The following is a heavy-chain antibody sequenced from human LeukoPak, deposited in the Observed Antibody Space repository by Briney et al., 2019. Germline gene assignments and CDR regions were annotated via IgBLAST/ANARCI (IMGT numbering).Heavy chain of an antibody. D-gene: IGHD4-17*01. CDR2: ISGRGGST. CDR3: AKEIYGDSTGGRLHH. J-gene: IGHJ1*01. Sequence: PGGSLRLSCAASGFTFSSYAMSWVRQAPGKGLEWVSVISGRGGSTYYADSVKGRFTISRDNSKNTLYLQMNSLRAEDTAVYYCAKEIYGDSTGGRLHHWGQGTLVIVSS. V-gene: IGHV3-23*01. CDR1: GFTFSSYA.